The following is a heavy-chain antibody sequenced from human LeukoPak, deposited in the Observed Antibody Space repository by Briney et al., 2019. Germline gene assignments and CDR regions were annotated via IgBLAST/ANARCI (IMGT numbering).Heavy chain of an antibody. CDR1: GYTFTSYD. CDR3: ARDGDGYTNGNYDY. D-gene: IGHD5-24*01. Sequence: ASVKVSCKASGYTFTSYDINWVRQATGQGLEWMGWMNPNSGNTGYAQKFQGRVTMTRNTSISTAYMELRSLRSDDTAVYYCARDGDGYTNGNYDYWGQGTLVTVSS. V-gene: IGHV1-8*01. CDR2: MNPNSGNT. J-gene: IGHJ4*02.